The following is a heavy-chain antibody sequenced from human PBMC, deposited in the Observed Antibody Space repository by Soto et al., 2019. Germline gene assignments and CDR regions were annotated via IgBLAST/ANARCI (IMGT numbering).Heavy chain of an antibody. Sequence: PGESLKISCKGSGYSFTSYWIGWVRQMPGKGLEWMGIIYPGDSDTRYSPSFQGQVTISADKSISTAYLQWSSLKASDTAMYYCARHAYYYGSGSYYIYGMDVWGQGTTVTVSS. J-gene: IGHJ6*02. D-gene: IGHD3-10*01. CDR3: ARHAYYYGSGSYYIYGMDV. CDR2: IYPGDSDT. V-gene: IGHV5-51*01. CDR1: GYSFTSYW.